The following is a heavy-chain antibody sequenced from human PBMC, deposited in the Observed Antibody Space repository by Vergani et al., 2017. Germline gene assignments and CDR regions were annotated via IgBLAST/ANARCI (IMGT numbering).Heavy chain of an antibody. CDR1: VGSSTSYL. V-gene: IGHV4-34*01. Sequence: QVQLQQWGGGLLKPLETLSLTRVVNVGSSTSYLWTWIRQSPREGLEWVGDINHTGRPDYNPSLKSRLTMSVDKSRNQLSLTLNSLTATDTAIYFCARVNTETNGHLYYYYYMDVWGQGTAVTVS. CDR3: ARVNTETNGHLYYYYYMDV. D-gene: IGHD2-8*01. CDR2: INHTGRP. J-gene: IGHJ6*03.